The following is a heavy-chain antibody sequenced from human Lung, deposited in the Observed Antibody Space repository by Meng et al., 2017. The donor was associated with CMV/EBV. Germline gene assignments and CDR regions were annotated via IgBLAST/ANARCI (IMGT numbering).Heavy chain of an antibody. CDR2: ISSSSSYI. CDR3: ARCQLAEDYYGMDV. CDR1: GFTFSSYS. J-gene: IGHJ6*02. V-gene: IGHV3-21*01. D-gene: IGHD2-2*01. Sequence: ESLKISCAASGFTFSSYSMNWVRQAPGKGLEWVSSISSSSSYIYYADSVKARFTISRDNAKNSLYLQMNSLRAEDTAVYYCARCQLAEDYYGMDVWGQGTTVTVSS.